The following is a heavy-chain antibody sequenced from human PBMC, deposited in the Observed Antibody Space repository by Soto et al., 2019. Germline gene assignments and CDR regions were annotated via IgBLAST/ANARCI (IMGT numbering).Heavy chain of an antibody. CDR1: GFTFSSYS. CDR2: ISSSSSYI. J-gene: IGHJ4*02. CDR3: AREGAPTQYCSGGSCYSDYFDY. Sequence: GGSLRLSCAASGFTFSSYSMNWVRQAPGKGLEWVSSISSSSSYIYYADSVKGRFTISRDNAKNSLYLQMNSLRAEDTAVYYWAREGAPTQYCSGGSCYSDYFDYWGQGTLVTVSS. D-gene: IGHD2-15*01. V-gene: IGHV3-21*01.